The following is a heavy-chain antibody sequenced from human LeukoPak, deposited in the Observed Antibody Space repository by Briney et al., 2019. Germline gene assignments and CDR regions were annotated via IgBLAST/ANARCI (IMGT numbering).Heavy chain of an antibody. J-gene: IGHJ6*02. V-gene: IGHV3-66*01. Sequence: PPGGSLRLSCAASGFTVSSNYMSWVRQAPGKGLEWVSVIYSGGSTYYADSVKGRFTISRDNSKNTLYLQMNSLRAEDTAVYYCARDKVYGGSGWYLDVYYGMDVWGQGTTVTVSS. D-gene: IGHD6-19*01. CDR3: ARDKVYGGSGWYLDVYYGMDV. CDR2: IYSGGST. CDR1: GFTVSSNY.